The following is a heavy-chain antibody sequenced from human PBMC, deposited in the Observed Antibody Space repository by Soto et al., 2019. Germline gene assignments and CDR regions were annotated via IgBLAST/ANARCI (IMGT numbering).Heavy chain of an antibody. D-gene: IGHD3-16*02. V-gene: IGHV4-34*01. CDR3: ARVPFKFGGVIAGGAFDY. CDR2: INHSGST. J-gene: IGHJ4*02. Sequence: PSETLSLTCAVYGGSFSGYYWSWIRQPPGKGLEWIGEINHSGSTNYNPSLKSRVTISVDTSKNQFSLKLSSVTAADTAVYYCARVPFKFGGVIAGGAFDYWGQGTLVTVSS. CDR1: GGSFSGYY.